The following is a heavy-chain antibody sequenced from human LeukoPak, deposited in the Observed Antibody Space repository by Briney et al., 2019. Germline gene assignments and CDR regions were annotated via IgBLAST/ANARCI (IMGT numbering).Heavy chain of an antibody. V-gene: IGHV3-23*01. J-gene: IGHJ4*02. CDR3: AKSVLRFLEWSYFDY. D-gene: IGHD3-3*01. CDR1: GFTFSNFA. CDR2: MSGGGAST. Sequence: GGSLRLSCAASGFTFSNFAMSWVRRAPGKGLVWVSAMSGGGASTFYAGSVKGRFTISRDYSKNTLYLQMNSLRAEDTAVYYCAKSVLRFLEWSYFDYWGQGTLVTVSS.